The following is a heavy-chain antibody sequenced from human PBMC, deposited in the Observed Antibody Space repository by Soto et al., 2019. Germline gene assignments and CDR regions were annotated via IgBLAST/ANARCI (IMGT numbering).Heavy chain of an antibody. D-gene: IGHD6-19*01. J-gene: IGHJ6*03. CDR2: ISASRYST. Sequence: GGSLRLSCAASGVPSETYALTWVRQAPGKGLEWVASISASRYSTYYADSVKGRFTFSRGNSKNMVYLQMNGLGAEDTAVYYCAKGVLVAGRPADYHYEDVWGKGTTVTVSS. CDR3: AKGVLVAGRPADYHYEDV. V-gene: IGHV3-23*01. CDR1: GVPSETYA.